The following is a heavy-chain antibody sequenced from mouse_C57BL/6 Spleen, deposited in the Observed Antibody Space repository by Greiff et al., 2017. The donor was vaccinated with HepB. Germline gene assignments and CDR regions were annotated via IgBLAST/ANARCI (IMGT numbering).Heavy chain of an antibody. D-gene: IGHD1-1*01. CDR3: ARVPITTVLDY. J-gene: IGHJ2*01. Sequence: EVQLVESEGGLVQPGSSMKLSCTASGFTFSDYYMAWVRQVPEKGLEWVANINYDGSSTYYLDSLKSRFIISRDNAKNILYLQMSSLKSEDTATYYCARVPITTVLDYWGQGTTLTVSS. CDR1: GFTFSDYY. V-gene: IGHV5-16*01. CDR2: INYDGSST.